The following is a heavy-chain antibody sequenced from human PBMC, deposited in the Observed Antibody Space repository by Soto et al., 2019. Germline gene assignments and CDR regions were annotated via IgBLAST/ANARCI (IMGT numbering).Heavy chain of an antibody. V-gene: IGHV1-69*01. D-gene: IGHD6-6*01. Sequence: QVQLVQSGAEVKKPGSSVKVSCKASGGTFSSYAISWVRQAPGQGLEWMGGIIPIFGTANYAQKFQGRVTITAVESTSTAYMELSSLGSEDTALYYCARDSRDWQLEPRFDYWGQGTLVTVSS. J-gene: IGHJ4*02. CDR1: GGTFSSYA. CDR2: IIPIFGTA. CDR3: ARDSRDWQLEPRFDY.